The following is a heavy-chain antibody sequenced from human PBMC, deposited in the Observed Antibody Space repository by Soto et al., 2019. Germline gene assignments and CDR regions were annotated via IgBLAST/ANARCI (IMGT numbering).Heavy chain of an antibody. CDR3: AKRGGSGWGAFDI. D-gene: IGHD6-19*01. CDR2: ISGSGDSA. Sequence: EVQLLESGGGLVQPGGSLRLSCAASGFTFSTYAMSWVRQAPGKGLEWVSTISGSGDSAYYAVSVKGRFTISRDNSKDTIDVQMNSLRGEDRALYYCAKRGGSGWGAFDIWGQGTMVTVSS. CDR1: GFTFSTYA. J-gene: IGHJ3*02. V-gene: IGHV3-23*01.